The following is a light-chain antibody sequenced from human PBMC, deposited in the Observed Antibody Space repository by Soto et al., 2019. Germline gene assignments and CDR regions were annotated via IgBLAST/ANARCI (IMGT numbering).Light chain of an antibody. CDR2: AAS. CDR3: QQYNSYPWT. J-gene: IGKJ5*01. Sequence: AIRMSQSPSSFSASTGDRVTITCRASQGISSYLAWYQQKPGKAPKLLIYAASTLQSGVPSNFSGSGSGTEFTLTISSLQPEDFATYYCQQYNSYPWTFGQGTRLEN. V-gene: IGKV1-8*01. CDR1: QGISSY.